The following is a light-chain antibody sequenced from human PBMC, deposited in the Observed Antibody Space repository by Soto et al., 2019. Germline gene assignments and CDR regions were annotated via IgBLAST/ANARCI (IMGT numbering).Light chain of an antibody. CDR1: QSISSW. CDR3: QRYNNYAGA. J-gene: IGKJ1*01. CDR2: KAS. V-gene: IGKV1-5*03. Sequence: DIQMTQPPSTLSASVGDRVTITCRASQSISSWLAWYQQKPGKAPKLLIYKASTLKSGVPSRFSGSGSGTEFTLTINSLQPDDFATYYCQRYNNYAGAFGQGTKVDI.